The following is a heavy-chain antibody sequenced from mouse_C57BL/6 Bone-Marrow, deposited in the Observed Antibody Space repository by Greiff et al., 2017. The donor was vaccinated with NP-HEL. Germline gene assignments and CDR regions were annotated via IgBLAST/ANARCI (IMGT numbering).Heavy chain of an antibody. Sequence: QVQLQQPGAELVKPGASVKLSCKASGYTFTSYWMHWVKQRPGQGLEWIGMIHPNSGSTNYNEKFKSKSTLTVDKASSTAYMQHSILTSEDSAVYYCARWSYGYYAMDYWGQGTSVTVSS. CDR1: GYTFTSYW. D-gene: IGHD1-1*01. V-gene: IGHV1-64*01. CDR2: IHPNSGST. J-gene: IGHJ4*01. CDR3: ARWSYGYYAMDY.